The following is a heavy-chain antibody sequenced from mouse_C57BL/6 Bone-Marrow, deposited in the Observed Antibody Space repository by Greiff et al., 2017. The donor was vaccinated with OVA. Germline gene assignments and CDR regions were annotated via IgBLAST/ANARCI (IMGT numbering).Heavy chain of an antibody. CDR1: GFTFSSYA. D-gene: IGHD4-1*01. V-gene: IGHV5-4*03. J-gene: IGHJ3*01. Sequence: EVNLVESGGGLVKPGGSLKLSCAASGFTFSSYAMSWVRQTPEKRLEWVATISDGGSYTYYPDNVKGRFTISRDNAKNNLYLQMSHLKSEDTAMYYCARAYNWEGFAYWGQGTLVTVSA. CDR3: ARAYNWEGFAY. CDR2: ISDGGSYT.